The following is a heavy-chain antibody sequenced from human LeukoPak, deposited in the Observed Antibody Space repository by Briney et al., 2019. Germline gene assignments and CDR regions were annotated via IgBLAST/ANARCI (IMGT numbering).Heavy chain of an antibody. Sequence: SVNVSCTASGGTFSIYAISWVRQAPGQGLEWMGGIIPIFGTANYAQKFQGRVTITADESTSTAYMELSSLRSEDTAVYYCALDEYSSPSRPTGALFLRMDGWGQGTTVTVSS. J-gene: IGHJ6*02. CDR2: IIPIFGTA. V-gene: IGHV1-69*13. CDR1: GGTFSIYA. D-gene: IGHD6-6*01. CDR3: ALDEYSSPSRPTGALFLRMDG.